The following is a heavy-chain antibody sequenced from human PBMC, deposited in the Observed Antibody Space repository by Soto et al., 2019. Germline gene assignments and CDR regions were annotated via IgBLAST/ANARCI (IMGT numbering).Heavy chain of an antibody. V-gene: IGHV3-48*01. D-gene: IGHD2-2*01. J-gene: IGHJ5*02. CDR2: ISSSSSTI. CDR1: GFTFSSYS. CDR3: ARSRVVPAAPNWFDP. Sequence: GGSLRLSCAASGFTFSSYSMNWVRQAPGKGLEWVSYISSSSSTIYYADSVKGRFTISRDNAKNSLYLQMNSLRVEDTAVYYCARSRVVPAAPNWFDPWGQGTLVTVSS.